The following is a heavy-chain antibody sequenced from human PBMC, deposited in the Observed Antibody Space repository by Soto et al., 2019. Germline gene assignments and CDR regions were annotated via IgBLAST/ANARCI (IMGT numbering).Heavy chain of an antibody. CDR3: ARGPITLVRGVNYYYGIDV. Sequence: PSETLSLTCAVYGGSFSGYYWSWIRQPPGKGLEWIGEINHSGSTNYNPSLKSRVTISVDTSKNQFSLKLSSVTAADTAVYYCARGPITLVRGVNYYYGIDVWGQGTTVT. J-gene: IGHJ6*02. V-gene: IGHV4-34*01. CDR1: GGSFSGYY. CDR2: INHSGST. D-gene: IGHD3-10*01.